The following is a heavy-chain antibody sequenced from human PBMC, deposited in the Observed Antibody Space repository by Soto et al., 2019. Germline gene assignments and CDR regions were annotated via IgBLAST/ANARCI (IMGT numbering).Heavy chain of an antibody. D-gene: IGHD6-13*01. J-gene: IGHJ4*02. CDR3: AKAGGRAAAAGSDY. Sequence: EVQLLESGGGLVQPGGSLRLSCAASGFTFSSYAMSWVRQAPGKGLEWVSAISGSGGSTYYADSVKGRFTISRDNAKNTRYLQRNSRRAEDTAVYYCAKAGGRAAAAGSDYWGQGTLVTVSS. CDR2: ISGSGGST. V-gene: IGHV3-23*01. CDR1: GFTFSSYA.